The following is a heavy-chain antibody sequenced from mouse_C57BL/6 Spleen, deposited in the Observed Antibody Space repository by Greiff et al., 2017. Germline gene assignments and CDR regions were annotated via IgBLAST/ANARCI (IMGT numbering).Heavy chain of an antibody. J-gene: IGHJ3*01. CDR2: INPNYGTT. D-gene: IGHD1-1*02. CDR3: AIWSLRAY. V-gene: IGHV1-39*01. Sequence: VQLKESGPELVKPGASVKISCKASGYSFTDYNMNWVKQSHGKSLEWIGVINPNYGTTNYNQKFKGKATLTVDQSSSTAYMQLNSLTSEDSAVYYCAIWSLRAYWGQGTLVTVSA. CDR1: GYSFTDYN.